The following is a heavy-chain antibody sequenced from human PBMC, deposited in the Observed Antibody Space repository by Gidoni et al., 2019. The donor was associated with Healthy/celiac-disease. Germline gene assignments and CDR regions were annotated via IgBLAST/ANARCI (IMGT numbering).Heavy chain of an antibody. CDR2: ISYDGSNK. J-gene: IGHJ4*02. D-gene: IGHD3-16*01. CDR1: GFTFSSYA. V-gene: IGHV3-30*04. CDR3: AREGGDY. Sequence: QVQLVESGGGVVQPGRSLRLSCAASGFTFSSYAMHWVRQAPGKGLEWVAVISYDGSNKYYADSVKGRFTISRDNSKNKLYLKMNSLRAEDTAVYYCAREGGDYWGQGTLVTVSS.